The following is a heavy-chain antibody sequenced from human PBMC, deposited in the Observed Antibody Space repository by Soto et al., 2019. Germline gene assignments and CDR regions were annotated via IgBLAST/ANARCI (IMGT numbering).Heavy chain of an antibody. CDR3: ARPFNDYGDYKQQKYYYYGMDV. CDR1: GYSFTSYS. CDR2: IYPGDSDT. D-gene: IGHD4-17*01. V-gene: IGHV5-51*01. Sequence: LGESLKISCKASGYSFTSYSIGWVRQMPGKGLEWMGIIYPGDSDTRYSPSFQAQVTISADKSISTAYLQWSSLKASDTAMYYCARPFNDYGDYKQQKYYYYGMDVWGQGTTVTVSS. J-gene: IGHJ6*02.